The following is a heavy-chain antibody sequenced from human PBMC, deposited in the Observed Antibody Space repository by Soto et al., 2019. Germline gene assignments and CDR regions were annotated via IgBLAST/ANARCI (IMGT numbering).Heavy chain of an antibody. V-gene: IGHV1-18*01. CDR2: ISAYNGNT. Sequence: QVQLVQSGAEVKKPGASVKVSCKASGYTFTSYGISWVRQAPGQGLEWMGWISAYNGNTNYAQKLQGRVTMTTDTSTSTGYMELRSLRSDDTAVYYCAIRPGRDFYPRHSSGYYRDAFDIWGQGTMVTVSS. CDR1: GYTFTSYG. D-gene: IGHD3-22*01. CDR3: AIRPGRDFYPRHSSGYYRDAFDI. J-gene: IGHJ3*02.